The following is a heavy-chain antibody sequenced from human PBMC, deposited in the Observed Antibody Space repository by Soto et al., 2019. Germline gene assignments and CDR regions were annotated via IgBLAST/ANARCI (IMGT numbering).Heavy chain of an antibody. Sequence: EVQLLESGGGLVQPGGSLRLSCAASGFTFSSYAMSWVRQAPGKGLEWVSAISGSGGSTYYADSVKGRFTISRDNSKNTLYLQMNSLRAEDTAVDYWAKRRSYYYDSSGYPGNWGQGTLVTVSS. J-gene: IGHJ4*02. V-gene: IGHV3-23*01. CDR2: ISGSGGST. CDR1: GFTFSSYA. CDR3: AKRRSYYYDSSGYPGN. D-gene: IGHD3-22*01.